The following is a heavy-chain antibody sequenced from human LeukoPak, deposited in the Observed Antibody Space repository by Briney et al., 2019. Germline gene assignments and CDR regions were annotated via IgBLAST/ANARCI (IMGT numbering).Heavy chain of an antibody. V-gene: IGHV3-23*01. CDR2: ISGSGGSA. CDR3: AKGRGELWPCYFDY. J-gene: IGHJ4*02. Sequence: GGSLRLSCAASGFTFSSYAMSWVRQAPGKGLEWVSAISGSGGSAYYADSVKDRFTTSRDNSKNTLYLQMNSLRAEDTAVYYCAKGRGELWPCYFDYWGQGTLVTVSS. D-gene: IGHD3-16*01. CDR1: GFTFSSYA.